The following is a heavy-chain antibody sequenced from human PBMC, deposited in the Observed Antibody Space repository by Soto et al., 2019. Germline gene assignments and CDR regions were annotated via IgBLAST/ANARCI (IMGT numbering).Heavy chain of an antibody. Sequence: GGSLRLSCAASGFTFSSYAMHWVRQAPGKGLGWMAVISYDGSNKYYADSVKGRFTISRDNSKNTLYLQMNSLRAEDTAVYYCARVLVPAAIRGYYYYGMDVWGQGTTVTVSS. CDR1: GFTFSSYA. CDR3: ARVLVPAAIRGYYYYGMDV. CDR2: ISYDGSNK. V-gene: IGHV3-30-3*01. D-gene: IGHD2-2*01. J-gene: IGHJ6*02.